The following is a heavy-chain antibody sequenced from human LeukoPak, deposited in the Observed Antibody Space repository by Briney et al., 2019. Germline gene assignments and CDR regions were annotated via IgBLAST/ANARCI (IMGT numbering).Heavy chain of an antibody. CDR3: AHEYCGGDRSMWNYFDP. D-gene: IGHD2-21*02. CDR1: GFSLSTSGVG. CDR2: IYWDDDE. J-gene: IGHJ5*02. Sequence: SGPTLVKPTQTLTLTCTFSGFSLSTSGVGVGWIRQPPGKALEWLALIYWDDDERYSPSLKSRLTITKDTSKNQVVLTMSNMDPVDTATYYCAHEYCGGDRSMWNYFDPWGQGTLVTVSS. V-gene: IGHV2-5*02.